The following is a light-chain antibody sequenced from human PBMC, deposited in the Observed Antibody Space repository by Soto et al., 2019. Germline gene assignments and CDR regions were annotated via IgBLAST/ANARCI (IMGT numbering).Light chain of an antibody. Sequence: QPVLTQPPSASGTPGQRVTISCSGSSSNIGSNYVYWYQQLPATAPKLLIYRNNQRPSGVPDRLSGYKSGTSASLAISGIRSEGEADYYCAAWDDSLSGLYVFGTGTKVTVL. CDR1: SSNIGSNY. CDR2: RNN. V-gene: IGLV1-47*01. J-gene: IGLJ1*01. CDR3: AAWDDSLSGLYV.